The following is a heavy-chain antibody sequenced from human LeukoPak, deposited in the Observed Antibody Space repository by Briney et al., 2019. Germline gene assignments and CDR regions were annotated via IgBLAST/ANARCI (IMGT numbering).Heavy chain of an antibody. CDR1: GYTFTDYY. J-gene: IGHJ4*02. Sequence: ASVKVSCKASGYTFTDYYMHWVRQAPGLGLEWMGWINPNSGDANYAQNFLGRVTMTTDTSINTAYMDLSSLRSDDTAIYFCARDGTTVVGATIPSDYWSQGTLVTVSS. CDR2: INPNSGDA. V-gene: IGHV1-2*02. D-gene: IGHD1-26*01. CDR3: ARDGTTVVGATIPSDY.